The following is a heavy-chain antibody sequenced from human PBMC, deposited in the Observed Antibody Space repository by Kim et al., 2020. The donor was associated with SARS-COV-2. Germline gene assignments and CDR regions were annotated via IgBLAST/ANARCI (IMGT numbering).Heavy chain of an antibody. D-gene: IGHD2-15*01. CDR1: GGSFSGYY. Sequence: SETLSLTCAVYGGSFSGYYWSWIRQPPGKGLEWIGEINHSGSTNYNPSLKSRVTISVDTSKNQFSLKLSSVTAADTAVYYCARGAVRTPRGGSGYWGQGTLVTVSS. CDR3: ARGAVRTPRGGSGY. CDR2: INHSGST. V-gene: IGHV4-34*01. J-gene: IGHJ4*02.